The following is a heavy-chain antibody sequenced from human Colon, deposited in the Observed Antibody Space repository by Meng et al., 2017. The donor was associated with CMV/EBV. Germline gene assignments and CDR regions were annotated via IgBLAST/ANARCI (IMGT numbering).Heavy chain of an antibody. Sequence: ASVKVSCKAAGYTFTDYYLHWVRQAPGQGLEWRGWINPNGGGTDYAQTVQGRVLMTWDASVTTAYLELYRLTSDDTAVYYCARVKCGTTSCSQGLDPWGQGTLVTVSS. CDR3: ARVKCGTTSCSQGLDP. CDR1: GYTFTDYY. CDR2: INPNGGGT. D-gene: IGHD2-2*01. V-gene: IGHV1-2*02. J-gene: IGHJ5*02.